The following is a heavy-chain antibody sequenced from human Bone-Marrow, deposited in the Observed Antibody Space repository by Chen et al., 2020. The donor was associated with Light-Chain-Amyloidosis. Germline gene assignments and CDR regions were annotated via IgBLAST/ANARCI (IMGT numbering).Heavy chain of an antibody. CDR3: TTEYLGAYDY. J-gene: IGHJ4*02. D-gene: IGHD3-16*01. CDR1: GISFSNNW. V-gene: IGHV3-7*05. CDR2: VQGDGSDK. Sequence: EVQLVESGGGLVQPGESLRLSCAASGISFSNNWMSWVRQAPGKGLEWVANVQGDGSDKYYVDSVKGRFTISRDNAKNSLYLQMNRLRAEDTAVYYCTTEYLGAYDYWGQGTLLTVSS.